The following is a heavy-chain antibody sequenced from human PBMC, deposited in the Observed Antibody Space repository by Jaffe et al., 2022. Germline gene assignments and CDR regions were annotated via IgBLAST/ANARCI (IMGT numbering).Heavy chain of an antibody. D-gene: IGHD6-19*01. Sequence: EVQLVESGGGLVQPGRSLRLSCAASGFTFDDYAMHWVRQAPGKGLEWVSGISWNSGSIGYADSVKGRFTISRDNAKNSLYLQMNSLRAEDTALYYCAKDPYSSGPYYFDYWGQGTLVTVSS. CDR1: GFTFDDYA. J-gene: IGHJ4*02. CDR2: ISWNSGSI. V-gene: IGHV3-9*01. CDR3: AKDPYSSGPYYFDY.